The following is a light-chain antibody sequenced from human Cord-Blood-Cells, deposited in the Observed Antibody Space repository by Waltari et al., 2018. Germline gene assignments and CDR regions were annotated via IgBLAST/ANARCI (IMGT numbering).Light chain of an antibody. V-gene: IGKV1-39*01. CDR1: QSISSY. CDR3: QQSYSTPLT. Sequence: DSQMTQSPSPLSASVGDRVTITCRASQSISSYLDWYQQKPGKAPKLLIYAASSLQSGVPSRFSGSGSGTDFTLTISSLQPEDFATYYCQQSYSTPLTFGGGTKVEIK. CDR2: AAS. J-gene: IGKJ4*01.